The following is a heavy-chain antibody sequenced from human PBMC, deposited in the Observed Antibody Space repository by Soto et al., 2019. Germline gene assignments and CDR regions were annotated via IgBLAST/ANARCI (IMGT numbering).Heavy chain of an antibody. J-gene: IGHJ3*02. CDR1: GYTFTSYA. CDR3: ARDLSGGSPIAFDI. D-gene: IGHD2-15*01. Sequence: WASVKVSCKASGYTFTSYAMHWVRQAPGQRLEWMGWINAGNGNTKYSQKFQGRVTITRDTSASTAYMELSSLRSEDTAVYYCARDLSGGSPIAFDIWGQGTMVTVS. V-gene: IGHV1-3*01. CDR2: INAGNGNT.